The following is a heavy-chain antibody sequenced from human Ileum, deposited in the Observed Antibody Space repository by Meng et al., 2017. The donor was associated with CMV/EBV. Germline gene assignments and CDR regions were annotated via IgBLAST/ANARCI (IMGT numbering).Heavy chain of an antibody. Sequence: LSCAASGFSFSSYSMNWVRQAPGKGLEWVSSISSSDENKYYADTYYADSVQGRFTISRDNAKNSLYLQMNSLRAEDTAVYYCTRDIADWGQGTLVTVSS. J-gene: IGHJ4*02. D-gene: IGHD2-21*01. CDR1: GFSFSSYS. V-gene: IGHV3-21*01. CDR2: ISSSDENKYYADT. CDR3: TRDIAD.